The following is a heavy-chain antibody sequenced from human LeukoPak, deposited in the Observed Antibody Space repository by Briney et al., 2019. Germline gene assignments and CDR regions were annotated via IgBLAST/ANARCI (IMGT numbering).Heavy chain of an antibody. CDR3: ARDATITFGGVIVIGYFDY. J-gene: IGHJ4*02. CDR1: GFTFSTHW. V-gene: IGHV3-7*01. Sequence: HPGGSLRLSCAASGFTFSTHWMSWVRQAPGKGLEWVANIKQDGSEKYYVDSVKGRFTISRDNAKNSLYLQMNSLRAEDTAVYYCARDATITFGGVIVIGYFDYWGQGTLVTVSS. CDR2: IKQDGSEK. D-gene: IGHD3-16*02.